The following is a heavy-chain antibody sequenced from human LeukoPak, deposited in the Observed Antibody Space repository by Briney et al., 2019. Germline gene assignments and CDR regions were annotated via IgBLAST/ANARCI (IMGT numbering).Heavy chain of an antibody. D-gene: IGHD6-13*01. CDR2: IRQDGGEK. V-gene: IGHV3-7*01. CDR3: ARDGTAAGLYFDL. CDR1: GFTFSSYW. Sequence: GGSLRLSCAASGFTFSSYWMSWVRQAPGKGLEWVASIRQDGGEKTYVDSVKGRFTISRDNTKNSLSLQVNSLRVEDTAVYYCARDGTAAGLYFDLWGQGTPVTVSS. J-gene: IGHJ4*01.